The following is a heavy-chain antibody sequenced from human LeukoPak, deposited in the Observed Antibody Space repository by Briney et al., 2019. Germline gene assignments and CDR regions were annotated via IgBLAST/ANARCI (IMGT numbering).Heavy chain of an antibody. J-gene: IGHJ6*02. V-gene: IGHV5-51*01. Sequence: GESLKISCKGSGYSFTDYWIAWVRQMPGQGLEWMGLIYPRDSEIRNSPSFQGQVTISADKSINTAYLQWSTLKASDTAIYYCARLSRLTMVRGAMDAWGQGTPVTVSS. CDR2: IYPRDSEI. CDR1: GYSFTDYW. CDR3: ARLSRLTMVRGAMDA. D-gene: IGHD3-10*01.